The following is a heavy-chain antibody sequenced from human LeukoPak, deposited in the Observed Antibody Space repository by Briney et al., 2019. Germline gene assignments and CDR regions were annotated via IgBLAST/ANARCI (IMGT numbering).Heavy chain of an antibody. CDR1: GFTISNSA. CDR3: ATVGGSCSSSNCFAYFAY. J-gene: IGHJ4*02. D-gene: IGHD2-2*01. CDR2: TTDNGAHT. Sequence: GGSLRLSCAASGFTISNSAMTWVRQAPGKGLDWVSITTDNGAHTFYADSVKGRFTISRDTSENTLYLQMNSLRADDTAVYYCATVGGSCSSSNCFAYFAYWGQGTLLTVSS. V-gene: IGHV3-23*01.